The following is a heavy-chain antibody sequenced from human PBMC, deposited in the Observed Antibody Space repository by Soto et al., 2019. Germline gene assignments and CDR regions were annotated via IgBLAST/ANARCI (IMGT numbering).Heavy chain of an antibody. CDR3: AQDAERTSGWYYFDF. CDR1: GFTFRTYA. Sequence: GGSLRLSCAASGFTFRTYAMGWVRQAPGKGLEWVSVMSNTGDETYYADSVKGRFTISRDNFQNTLYLQLSSLRADDTAVYYCAQDAERTSGWYYFDFWGQGTLVTVSS. CDR2: MSNTGDET. D-gene: IGHD6-19*01. V-gene: IGHV3-23*01. J-gene: IGHJ4*02.